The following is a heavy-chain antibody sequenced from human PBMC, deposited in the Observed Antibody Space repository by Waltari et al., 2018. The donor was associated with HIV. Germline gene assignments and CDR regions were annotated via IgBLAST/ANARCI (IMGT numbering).Heavy chain of an antibody. V-gene: IGHV4-61*02. J-gene: IGHJ4*02. CDR1: GGSISSGSSS. Sequence: QVQLQESGPGLVKPSQTLSLTCPVSGGSISSGSSSWSWIRQHPGKGLEWIGRIYTSGSTNYNPSLKSRVTISVDTSKNQFSLKLSSVTAADTAVYYCARVYCGGDCYSGGYFDYWGQGTLVTVSS. CDR3: ARVYCGGDCYSGGYFDY. D-gene: IGHD2-21*02. CDR2: IYTSGST.